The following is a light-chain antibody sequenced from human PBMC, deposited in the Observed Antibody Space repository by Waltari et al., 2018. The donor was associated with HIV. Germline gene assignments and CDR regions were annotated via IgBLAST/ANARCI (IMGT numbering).Light chain of an antibody. V-gene: IGLV1-47*01. CDR3: STWDNSLSHWV. Sequence: QSVVTQPPSASGTPGQNISISCSGDISNLGGNFVYWYQQRPGTAPRLLIYRNDQRPSWVPDRFSGSKSATSAALAISGLRSEDEADYHCSTWDNSLSHWVFGGGTKVTVL. J-gene: IGLJ3*02. CDR2: RND. CDR1: ISNLGGNF.